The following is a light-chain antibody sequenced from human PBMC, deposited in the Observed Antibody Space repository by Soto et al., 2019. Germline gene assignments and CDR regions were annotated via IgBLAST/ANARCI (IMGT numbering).Light chain of an antibody. V-gene: IGLV2-14*01. CDR2: EVS. CDR1: SSDVGYYNY. Sequence: QSALTQPASVSGSPGQSITISCTGTSSDVGYYNYVSWFQQHPGKAPKLMIYEVSNRPSGVSTRFSGSKSGNTASLTISGLQAEDEADYYCSSYTSSTIPYVFGTGTKLTVL. CDR3: SSYTSSTIPYV. J-gene: IGLJ1*01.